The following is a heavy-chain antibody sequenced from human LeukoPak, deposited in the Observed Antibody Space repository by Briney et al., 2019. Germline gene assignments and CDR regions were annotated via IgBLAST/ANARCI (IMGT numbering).Heavy chain of an antibody. D-gene: IGHD3-3*01. Sequence: PGGSLRLSCAASGFTSSSYGMHWVRQAPGKGLEWLAFIRYDGSNKYYADSVKGRFTISRDNSKNTLYLQMNSLRAEDTAVYYCAKDRTSIFGVVIPFDYWGQGTLVTVSS. J-gene: IGHJ4*02. CDR1: GFTSSSYG. CDR2: IRYDGSNK. CDR3: AKDRTSIFGVVIPFDY. V-gene: IGHV3-30*02.